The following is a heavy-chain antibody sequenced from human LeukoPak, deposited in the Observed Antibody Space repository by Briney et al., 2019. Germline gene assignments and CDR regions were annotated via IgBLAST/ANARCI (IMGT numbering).Heavy chain of an antibody. CDR2: MNPNSGST. V-gene: IGHV1-8*03. J-gene: IGHJ4*02. D-gene: IGHD2-15*01. CDR3: ARGPSTCYPYYFEY. Sequence: ASVKVSCKASGYTFTSYDINWVRQATGQGLEWMGWMNPNSGSTGYAQKFQGRVTITRNTSISTAYMELSGLRSEDTAVYYCARGPSTCYPYYFEYWGQGTLVTVSS. CDR1: GYTFTSYD.